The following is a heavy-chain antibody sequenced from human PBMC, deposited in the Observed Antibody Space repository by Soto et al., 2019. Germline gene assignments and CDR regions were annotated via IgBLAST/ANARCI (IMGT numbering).Heavy chain of an antibody. Sequence: PSETLSLTCAVYGGSFSGYYWSWIRQPPGKGLEWIGEINHSGSTNYNPSLKSRVTISVDTSKNQFSLKLSSVTAADTAVHYCARDGGDCGYRLIYYYYIGMDVWGQGTTVTVSS. V-gene: IGHV4-34*01. CDR2: INHSGST. D-gene: IGHD2-21*02. J-gene: IGHJ6*02. CDR3: ARDGGDCGYRLIYYYYIGMDV. CDR1: GGSFSGYY.